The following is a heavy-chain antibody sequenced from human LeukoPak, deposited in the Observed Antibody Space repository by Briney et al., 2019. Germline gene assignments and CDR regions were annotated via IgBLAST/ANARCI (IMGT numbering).Heavy chain of an antibody. Sequence: GGSLRLSCAASGFTFSSYSMTWVRQAPGKGLEWVSSISSSSRYIYYADSMKGRFTISRDNAKNSLFLQMNSLRAEDTAVYYCAIIAARASALGFDYWGQGTLVTVSS. V-gene: IGHV3-21*04. CDR1: GFTFSSYS. CDR2: ISSSSRYI. CDR3: AIIAARASALGFDY. J-gene: IGHJ4*02. D-gene: IGHD6-6*01.